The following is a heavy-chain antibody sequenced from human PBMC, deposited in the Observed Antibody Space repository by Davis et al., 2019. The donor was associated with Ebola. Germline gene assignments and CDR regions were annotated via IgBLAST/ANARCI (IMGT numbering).Heavy chain of an antibody. CDR3: ARDRGDLAIPFDY. V-gene: IGHV3-9*01. D-gene: IGHD2-21*01. Sequence: SLKTSCAASGFTFDDYAMHWVRQAPGKGLEWVSGINWNSGSTGYADSVKGRFTISRDNAKNSLYLQMNSLRAEDTAVYYCARDRGDLAIPFDYWGQGTLVTVSS. CDR2: INWNSGST. J-gene: IGHJ4*02. CDR1: GFTFDDYA.